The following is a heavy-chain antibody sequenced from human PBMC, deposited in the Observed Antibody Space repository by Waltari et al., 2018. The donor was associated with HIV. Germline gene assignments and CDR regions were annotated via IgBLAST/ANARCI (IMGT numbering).Heavy chain of an antibody. CDR1: GFTFTNYA. D-gene: IGHD3-22*01. V-gene: IGHV3-23*04. J-gene: IGHJ4*02. CDR2: ISGSGGST. CDR3: AKDDSTGSSGYYPFHY. Sequence: EVQLVESGGGLVQPGGSLRLSCAASGFTFTNYAMNWVRQAPGKGLEWVSAISGSGGSTYYADSGKGRFTISRDNSKNTLYLQMNSLRAEDTAVYYCAKDDSTGSSGYYPFHYWGQGTLITVFS.